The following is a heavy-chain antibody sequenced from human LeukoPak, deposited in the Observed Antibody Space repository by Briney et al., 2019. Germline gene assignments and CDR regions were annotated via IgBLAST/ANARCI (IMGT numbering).Heavy chain of an antibody. J-gene: IGHJ6*02. CDR2: IYSGGST. CDR3: ARTNSGSYYVPYYYYGMDV. Sequence: QTGGSLRLSCAASGFTVSSNYMSWVRQAPGKGLEWVSVIYSGGSTYYADSVKGRFTISRDNSKNTLYLQMNSLRAEDTAVYYCARTNSGSYYVPYYYYGMDVWGQGTTVTVSS. D-gene: IGHD1-26*01. V-gene: IGHV3-53*01. CDR1: GFTVSSNY.